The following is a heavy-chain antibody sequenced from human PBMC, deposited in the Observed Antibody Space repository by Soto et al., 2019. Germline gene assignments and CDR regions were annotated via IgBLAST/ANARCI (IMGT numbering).Heavy chain of an antibody. CDR3: ARGFYGDYVVLGY. CDR1: GFTFSSYA. J-gene: IGHJ4*02. V-gene: IGHV3-64*01. CDR2: ISSNGGST. D-gene: IGHD4-17*01. Sequence: GGSLRLSCAASGFTFSSYAMHWVRQAPGKGLEYVSAISSNGGSTYYANSVKGRFTISRDNSKNTLYLQMGSLRAEDMAVYYCARGFYGDYVVLGYWGQGTLVTVSS.